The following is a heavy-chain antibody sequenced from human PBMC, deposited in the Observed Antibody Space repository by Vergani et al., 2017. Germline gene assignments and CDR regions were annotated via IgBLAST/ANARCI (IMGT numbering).Heavy chain of an antibody. CDR2: ISWNSGAV. CDR1: GFTFSSYA. Sequence: EVQVVESGGGLVQPGGSLRLSCAASGFTFSSYAMSWVRQAPGKGLEWVSGISWNSGAVDYADSVRGRFTISRDNAKNSLFLEMNSLRFEDTAVYFCTKGSVYYHDSAGHGYDPYTGFDLWGQGTLVTVSS. J-gene: IGHJ3*01. D-gene: IGHD5-12*01. V-gene: IGHV3-9*01. CDR3: TKGSVYYHDSAGHGYDPYTGFDL.